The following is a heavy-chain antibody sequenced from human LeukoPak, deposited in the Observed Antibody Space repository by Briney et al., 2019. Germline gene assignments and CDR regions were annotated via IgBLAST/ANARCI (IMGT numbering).Heavy chain of an antibody. CDR1: GFTVSRNY. CDR3: ARGGYSYGSQYYFDY. CDR2: IYSGGTT. D-gene: IGHD3-16*02. Sequence: GGSLRLSCAASGFTVSRNYMSWARQAPGRGLEWVSVIYSGGTTYYADSVKGRFTISRDISKNTLYLQMNSLTAEDTAVYFCARGGYSYGSQYYFDYWGQGTLVTVFS. V-gene: IGHV3-53*01. J-gene: IGHJ4*02.